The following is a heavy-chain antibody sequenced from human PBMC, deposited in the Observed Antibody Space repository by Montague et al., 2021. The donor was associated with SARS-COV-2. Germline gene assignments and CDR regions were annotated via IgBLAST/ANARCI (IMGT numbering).Heavy chain of an antibody. CDR1: GDSVSSDTAA. D-gene: IGHD4-17*01. V-gene: IGHV6-1*01. CDR2: TFYRSQWHT. J-gene: IGHJ1*01. CDR3: ARDGDYGGTWYSFLQN. Sequence: CAISGDSVSSDTAAWHWIRQSPSRGLEWLGRTFYRSQWHTDSAASVRSRISFSGDISKNQFPLHLNSVTPEDTAIYYCARDGDYGGTWYSFLQNWGQGTLVIVSS.